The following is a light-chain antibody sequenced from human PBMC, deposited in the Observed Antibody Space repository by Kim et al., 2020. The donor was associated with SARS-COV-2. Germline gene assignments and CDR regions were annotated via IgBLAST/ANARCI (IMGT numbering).Light chain of an antibody. J-gene: IGLJ2*01. CDR3: SSYAGSNKV. Sequence: PRQSVTISGTGTSMDVDGYNYVSWYQRHPGKARKLMIYEVRKRPSGVPGRFSGSKSGSTASLTVSGLQAEEEADYYCSSYAGSNKVFGGGTQLTVL. V-gene: IGLV2-8*01. CDR1: SMDVDGYNY. CDR2: EVR.